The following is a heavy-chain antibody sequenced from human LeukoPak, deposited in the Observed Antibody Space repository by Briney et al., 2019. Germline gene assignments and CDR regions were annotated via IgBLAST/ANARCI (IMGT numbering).Heavy chain of an antibody. CDR3: AKDHTPIGS. V-gene: IGHV3-23*01. CDR2: ISGSGGSK. D-gene: IGHD1-26*01. CDR1: GFTFSNYA. J-gene: IGHJ4*02. Sequence: GGSLRLSCAASGFTFSNYAMSWVRQAPGKGLEWVSSISGSGGSKYYADSVKGRFTISRDNSKNTLYLQMSSLRAEDTAVYYCAKDHTPIGSWGQGSLVTVSS.